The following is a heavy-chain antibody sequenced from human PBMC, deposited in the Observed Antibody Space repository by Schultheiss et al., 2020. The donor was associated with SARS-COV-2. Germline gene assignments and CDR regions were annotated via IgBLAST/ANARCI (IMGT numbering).Heavy chain of an antibody. Sequence: GGSLRLSCAASGFTFNDAWMNWVRQAPGKGLEWVAVISYDGSNKYYADSVKGRFTISRDNSKNTLYLQMNSLRAEDTAVYYCAKDLDQWLAPIGPGMDVWGQGTTVTVSS. CDR2: ISYDGSNK. V-gene: IGHV3-30*18. CDR1: GFTFNDAW. D-gene: IGHD6-19*01. J-gene: IGHJ6*02. CDR3: AKDLDQWLAPIGPGMDV.